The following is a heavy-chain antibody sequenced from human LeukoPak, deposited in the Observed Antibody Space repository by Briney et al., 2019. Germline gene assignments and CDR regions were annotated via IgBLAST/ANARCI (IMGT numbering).Heavy chain of an antibody. V-gene: IGHV4-59*08. CDR3: ARKDYGGNTWEAFDI. Sequence: SETLSLTCTVSGGSISSYYWSWIRQPPGKGLEWIGYIYYSGSTNYNPSLKSRVTISVDTSKNQFSLKLSSVTAADTAVYYCARKDYGGNTWEAFDIWGQGTMVTVSS. J-gene: IGHJ3*02. D-gene: IGHD4-23*01. CDR2: IYYSGST. CDR1: GGSISSYY.